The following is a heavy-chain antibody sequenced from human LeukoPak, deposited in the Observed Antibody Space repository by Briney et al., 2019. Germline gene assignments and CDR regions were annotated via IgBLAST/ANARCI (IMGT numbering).Heavy chain of an antibody. V-gene: IGHV3-48*04. Sequence: GGSLRLSCAASGFTFSSYSMNWVRQAPGKGLEWVSYISSSSSTIYYADSVKGRFTISRDNAKNSLYLQMNSLRAEDTAVYYCARDLGVGGSGSRHPLGHNWFDPWGQGTLVTVSS. J-gene: IGHJ5*02. CDR1: GFTFSSYS. CDR3: ARDLGVGGSGSRHPLGHNWFDP. CDR2: ISSSSSTI. D-gene: IGHD3-10*01.